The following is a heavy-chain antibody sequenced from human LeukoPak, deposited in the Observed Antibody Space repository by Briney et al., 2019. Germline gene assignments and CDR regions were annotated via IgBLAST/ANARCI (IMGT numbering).Heavy chain of an antibody. CDR2: LNPKTGGT. V-gene: IGHV1-2*02. D-gene: IGHD3-3*01. CDR1: GYPFSDYY. Sequence: EASVKVSCKASGYPFSDYYMHWVRQAPGQGLQWLGWLNPKTGGTKYSQTFQGRVTLTRDTSISTAYMELSRLTSDDTAVYYCAHQGRLLEWLPLDSWGQGTLVTVSS. J-gene: IGHJ4*02. CDR3: AHQGRLLEWLPLDS.